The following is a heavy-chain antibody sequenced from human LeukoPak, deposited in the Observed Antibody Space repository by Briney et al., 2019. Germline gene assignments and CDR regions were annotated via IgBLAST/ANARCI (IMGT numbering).Heavy chain of an antibody. V-gene: IGHV3-21*01. Sequence: GGSLRLSCAASGFTFGSYSMNWVRQAPGKGLEWVSSISSSSSYIYYADSVKGRFTISRDNAKNSLYLQMNSLRAEDTAVYYCARGRDGYSFDYWGQGTLVTVSS. D-gene: IGHD5-24*01. CDR3: ARGRDGYSFDY. J-gene: IGHJ4*02. CDR2: ISSSSSYI. CDR1: GFTFGSYS.